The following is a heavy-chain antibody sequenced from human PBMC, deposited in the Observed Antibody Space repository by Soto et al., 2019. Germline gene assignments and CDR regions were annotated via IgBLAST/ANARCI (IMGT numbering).Heavy chain of an antibody. CDR3: AREDYDFWGGYYGGRGWFDP. V-gene: IGHV3-33*01. CDR2: IWYDGSNK. D-gene: IGHD3-3*01. Sequence: QVQLVESGGGVVQPGRSLRLSCAASGFTFSSYGMHWVRQAPGKGLEWVAVIWYDGSNKYYADSVKGRFTISRDNSKNTLYLQMNSLRAEDTAVYYCAREDYDFWGGYYGGRGWFDPWGQGTLVTVSS. J-gene: IGHJ5*02. CDR1: GFTFSSYG.